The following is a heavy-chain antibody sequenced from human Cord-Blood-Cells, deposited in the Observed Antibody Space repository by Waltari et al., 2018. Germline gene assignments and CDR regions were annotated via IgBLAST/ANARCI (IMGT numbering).Heavy chain of an antibody. D-gene: IGHD1-7*01. J-gene: IGHJ6*02. Sequence: EVQLMESGGGLVKPGGSLRLSCAASGFTFSNAWMSWVRQALGTGREWVGRIKSKTDGGTTDYAAPVKGRFTISRDDSKNTLYLQMNSLKTEDTAVYYCTTDEDWNYDYYYYGMDVWGQGTTVTVSS. CDR3: TTDEDWNYDYYYYGMDV. CDR2: IKSKTDGGTT. V-gene: IGHV3-15*01. CDR1: GFTFSNAW.